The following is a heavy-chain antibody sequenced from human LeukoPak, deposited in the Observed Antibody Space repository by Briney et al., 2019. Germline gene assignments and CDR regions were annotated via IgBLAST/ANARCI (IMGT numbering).Heavy chain of an antibody. J-gene: IGHJ5*02. CDR3: ARDTYYYDSSGYSGWFDP. CDR1: GYTSTTYG. CDR2: TYNSYT. Sequence: GASVKVSCKASGYTSTTYGISWVRQAPGQGLEWMGWTYNSYTHYAQTLRDRLTMTTDTSTSTSYMELRSLRSDDTAVYYCARDTYYYDSSGYSGWFDPWGQGTLVTVSS. D-gene: IGHD3-22*01. V-gene: IGHV1-18*01.